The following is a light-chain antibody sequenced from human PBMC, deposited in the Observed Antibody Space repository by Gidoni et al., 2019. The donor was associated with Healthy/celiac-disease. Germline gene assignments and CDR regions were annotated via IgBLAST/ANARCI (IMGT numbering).Light chain of an antibody. CDR3: MQDVKTPKT. Sequence: VMTQSPLSLPVPPGEPASISCRSSQSLLHSNGYNYLDWYLQKPGKSPQLLIYLGSNRASGVPDRVSGSGSGTDFTLKISRVEAEDVGVYYCMQDVKTPKTFGQGTKVEIK. CDR1: QSLLHSNGYNY. J-gene: IGKJ1*01. V-gene: IGKV2-28*01. CDR2: LGS.